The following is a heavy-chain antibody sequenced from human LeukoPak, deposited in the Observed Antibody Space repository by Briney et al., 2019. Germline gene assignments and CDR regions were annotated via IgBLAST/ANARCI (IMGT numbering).Heavy chain of an antibody. D-gene: IGHD6-13*01. CDR2: IYESGST. V-gene: IGHV4-39*01. J-gene: IGHJ3*02. CDR1: GGSISSSGYY. Sequence: PSETLSLTCTVSGGSISSSGYYWCWIRQPPGKGLEWIGSIYESGSTYYNPSLKSRVTISVDTSKNQFSLELSSVTAADTAVYYCATHGYSSSWYSAFDIWGQGTMVTVSS. CDR3: ATHGYSSSWYSAFDI.